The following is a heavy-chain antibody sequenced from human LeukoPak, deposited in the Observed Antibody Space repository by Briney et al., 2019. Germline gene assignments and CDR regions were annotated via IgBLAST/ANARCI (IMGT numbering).Heavy chain of an antibody. D-gene: IGHD6-6*01. J-gene: IGHJ4*02. Sequence: PGGSLRLSCVVSGFTFSTYWMHWVRQGPGKGLVWVSRIDSGGSNTLYADSVRGRFTISRDNAKNTLYLQMNSLRVEDTAMCYCARVGREYSSSSPPDYWGQGTLVTVSS. CDR3: ARVGREYSSSSPPDY. CDR2: IDSGGSNT. CDR1: GFTFSTYW. V-gene: IGHV3-74*01.